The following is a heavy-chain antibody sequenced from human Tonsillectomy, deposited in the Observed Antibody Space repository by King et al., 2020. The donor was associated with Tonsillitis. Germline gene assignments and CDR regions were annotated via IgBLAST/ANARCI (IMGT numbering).Heavy chain of an antibody. V-gene: IGHV4-59*01. CDR3: ARASLGFDY. CDR2: IYNSGST. J-gene: IGHJ4*02. Sequence: LQLQESGPGLVKPSETLSLTCTVSGGSISSYYWSWIRQPPGKGLEWIGYIYNSGSTNYNPSLKSRVTISVDTSKNQFSLQLSSVTAADTAVYYCARASLGFDYWGQGTLVTVSS. CDR1: GGSISSYY.